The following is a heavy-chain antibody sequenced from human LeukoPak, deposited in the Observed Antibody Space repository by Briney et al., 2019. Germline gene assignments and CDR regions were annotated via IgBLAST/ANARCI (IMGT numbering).Heavy chain of an antibody. Sequence: ASVKVSCKASGYTFTSYAMHWVRQAPGQRLEWMGWINAGNGNTKYSQKFQGRVTITRDTSASTAYMELRSLRSDDTAVYYCASLSPTVVPAARDAFDIWGQGTMVTVSS. CDR3: ASLSPTVVPAARDAFDI. CDR2: INAGNGNT. D-gene: IGHD2-2*01. CDR1: GYTFTSYA. V-gene: IGHV1-3*01. J-gene: IGHJ3*02.